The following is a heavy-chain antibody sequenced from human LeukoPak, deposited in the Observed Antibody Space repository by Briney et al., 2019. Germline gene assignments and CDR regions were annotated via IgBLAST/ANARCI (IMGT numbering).Heavy chain of an antibody. CDR2: IKEDGSGK. D-gene: IGHD3-16*01. J-gene: IGHJ4*02. V-gene: IGHV3-7*01. CDR1: GFTFSRFW. CDR3: ARDAMRGGDYDY. Sequence: GGSLRLSCAASGFTFSRFWMSWVRQAPGKGLEWVANIKEDGSGKHYVDSVKGRFTISRDNAKNSLYLQMNSLRADDTSVYYCARDAMRGGDYDYWGQGTLVTVSS.